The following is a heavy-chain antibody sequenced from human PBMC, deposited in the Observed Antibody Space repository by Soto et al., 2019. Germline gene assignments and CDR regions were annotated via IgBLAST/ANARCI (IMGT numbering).Heavy chain of an antibody. J-gene: IGHJ5*02. CDR3: AHGAGNWFDP. Sequence: QITLKESGPTLVKPTQTLTLTCTFSGFSLSTSGVGVGWIRQPPGKALEWLALIYWDDDKRYSPSLKSRLTITKDTSKNQEVLTMTNMDPVDTATYYCAHGAGNWFDPWAQGTLVTVSS. CDR1: GFSLSTSGVG. V-gene: IGHV2-5*02. CDR2: IYWDDDK.